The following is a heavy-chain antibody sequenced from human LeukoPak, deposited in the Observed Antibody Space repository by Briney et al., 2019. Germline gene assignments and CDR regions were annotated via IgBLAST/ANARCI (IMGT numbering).Heavy chain of an antibody. D-gene: IGHD3-22*01. V-gene: IGHV4-34*01. CDR1: GGSFSGYY. Sequence: SETLSLTCGVSGGSFSGYYWNWIRQSPGKGLEWIGEINHSGSTNYNPSLKSRVTISVDTSKNQFSLKLSSVTAADTAVYYCARDLYDSRDYDDAFDIWGQGTMVTVSS. CDR2: INHSGST. CDR3: ARDLYDSRDYDDAFDI. J-gene: IGHJ3*02.